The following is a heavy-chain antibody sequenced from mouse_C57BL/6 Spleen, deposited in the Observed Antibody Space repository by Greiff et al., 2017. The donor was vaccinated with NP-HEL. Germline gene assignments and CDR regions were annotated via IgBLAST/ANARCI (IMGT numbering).Heavy chain of an antibody. J-gene: IGHJ3*01. D-gene: IGHD2-9*01. CDR1: GYTFTSYW. Sequence: QVQLQQSGAELVRPGSSVKLSCKASGYTFTSYWMHWVKQRPIQGLEWIGNIDPSDSETHYNQKFKDKATLTVDKSSSTAYMQLSSLTSEDSAVYYCARTYYGHDGFAYWGQGTLVTVSA. V-gene: IGHV1-52*01. CDR3: ARTYYGHDGFAY. CDR2: IDPSDSET.